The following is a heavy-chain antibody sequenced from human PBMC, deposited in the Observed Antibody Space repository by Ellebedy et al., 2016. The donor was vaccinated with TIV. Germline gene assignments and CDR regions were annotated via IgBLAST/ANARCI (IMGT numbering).Heavy chain of an antibody. V-gene: IGHV3-48*04. J-gene: IGHJ3*02. CDR3: ARDMAWGNERVNDALDI. D-gene: IGHD7-27*01. CDR2: ISGSSLTI. Sequence: GGSLRLSCAASDFTFTPYAMNWVRQAPGKGLEWISYISGSSLTIYYADFVKGRFTISRDNAKNSLFLQMSSLTAEDTAVYYCARDMAWGNERVNDALDIWGQGTMVTVSA. CDR1: DFTFTPYA.